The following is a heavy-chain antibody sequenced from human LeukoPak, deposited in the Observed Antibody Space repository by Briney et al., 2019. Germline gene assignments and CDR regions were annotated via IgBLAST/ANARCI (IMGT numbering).Heavy chain of an antibody. V-gene: IGHV4-4*07. CDR2: IYSSGST. D-gene: IGHD4-17*01. Sequence: SETLSLTCTVSGGSISSYYWSWIRQPAGKALEWIGRIYSSGSTNYNPSLKSRVTMSVDTSKNQFSLKLSSVTVADTAVYYCAREGRYGDYEGYWGQGTLDTVSS. CDR1: GGSISSYY. CDR3: AREGRYGDYEGY. J-gene: IGHJ4*02.